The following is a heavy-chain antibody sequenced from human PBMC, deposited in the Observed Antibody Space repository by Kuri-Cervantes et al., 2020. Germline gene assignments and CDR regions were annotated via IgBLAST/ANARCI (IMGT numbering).Heavy chain of an antibody. V-gene: IGHV3-53*01. CDR3: ARVYSYGYYHVDY. CDR1: GFTVSSNY. CDR2: IYSGGST. Sequence: GGSLRLSCAASGFTVSSNYMSWVRQAPGKGLEWVSVIYSGGSTYYADSVKGRFTISRDNSKNTLYLQMNSLRAEDTAVYHCARVYSYGYYHVDYWGQGTLVTVSS. J-gene: IGHJ4*02. D-gene: IGHD5-18*01.